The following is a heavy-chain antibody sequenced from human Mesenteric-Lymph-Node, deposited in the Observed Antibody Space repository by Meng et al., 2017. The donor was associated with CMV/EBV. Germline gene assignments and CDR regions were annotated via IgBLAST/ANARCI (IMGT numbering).Heavy chain of an antibody. J-gene: IGHJ4*02. CDR3: ARGAARTSYTDY. Sequence: GGSLRLSCTASGLMLGDYGVSWVRQAPGKGLEWVGRTRNKANSYTTEYAASVKGRFTISRDDSKNSLYLQMNSLKTEDTAVYYCARGAARTSYTDYWGQGTLVTVSS. CDR1: GLMLGDYG. V-gene: IGHV3-72*01. CDR2: TRNKANSYTT. D-gene: IGHD2-2*01.